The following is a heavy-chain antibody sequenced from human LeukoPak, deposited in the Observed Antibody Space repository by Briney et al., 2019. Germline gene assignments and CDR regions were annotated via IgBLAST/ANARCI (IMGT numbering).Heavy chain of an antibody. J-gene: IGHJ5*02. CDR2: INHSGST. Sequence: SETLSLTCAVYGGSFSGYYWCWIRQPPGKGLEWIGEINHSGSTNYNPSLKSRVTISVDTSKNQFSLKLSSVTAADTAVYYCARGRNDYGDYGWFDPWGQGTLVTVSS. CDR1: GGSFSGYY. V-gene: IGHV4-34*01. D-gene: IGHD4-17*01. CDR3: ARGRNDYGDYGWFDP.